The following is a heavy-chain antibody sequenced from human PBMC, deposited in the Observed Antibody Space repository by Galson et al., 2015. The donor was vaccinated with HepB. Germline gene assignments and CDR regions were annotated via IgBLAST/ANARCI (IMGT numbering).Heavy chain of an antibody. CDR1: AFTFSSHA. V-gene: IGHV3-33*06. CDR3: AKDVGVGVAEYYYYGMDA. D-gene: IGHD6-19*01. CDR2: IWYDGSNK. Sequence: SLRLSCAVSAFTFSSHAMHWVRQAPGKGLEWVAVIWYDGSNKDYADSVKGRFNIFRDNSKNTLYLQMNSLRAEDTAVYYCAKDVGVGVAEYYYYGMDAWGQGTTVIVSS. J-gene: IGHJ6*02.